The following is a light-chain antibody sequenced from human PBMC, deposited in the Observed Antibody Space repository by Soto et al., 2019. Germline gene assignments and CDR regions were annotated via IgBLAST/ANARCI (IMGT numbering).Light chain of an antibody. CDR2: GAS. CDR3: LQDFNFPLT. V-gene: IGKV1-6*01. Sequence: AIQMTHSPSSLSASVGDRVTITCRASQAIRNDLGWFQQKPGKAPKLLIYGASRLQSGVPSRFSGSGSGTEFILTITSLQPEDFATYYCLQDFNFPLTFGQGTKVDI. J-gene: IGKJ1*01. CDR1: QAIRND.